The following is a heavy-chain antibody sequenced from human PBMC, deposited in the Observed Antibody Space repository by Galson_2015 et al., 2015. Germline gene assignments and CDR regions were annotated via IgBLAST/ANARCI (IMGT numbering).Heavy chain of an antibody. Sequence: WDDDKRYSPSLKSRLTITKDTSKNQVVLTMTNMDPVDTATYYCAHSITIFGVVLYNWFDPWGQGTLVTVSS. CDR2: WDDDK. V-gene: IGHV2-5*02. CDR3: AHSITIFGVVLYNWFDP. D-gene: IGHD3-3*01. J-gene: IGHJ5*02.